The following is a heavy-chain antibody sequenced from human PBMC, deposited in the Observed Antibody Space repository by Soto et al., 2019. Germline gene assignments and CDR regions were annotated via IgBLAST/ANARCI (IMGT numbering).Heavy chain of an antibody. Sequence: QVQLVQSGGGVVQPGRSLRLSCSASGFTCKNYGMHWGRQVPGKSPEWVATIWLDGTNVGYRDSLKGRFTISRDDAKNTMYLQMDDLRVEDTAVYYCVRDEIQIWSYVGSFDYWVQGALVTVSS. CDR1: GFTCKNYG. CDR3: VRDEIQIWSYVGSFDY. CDR2: IWLDGTNV. D-gene: IGHD5-18*01. J-gene: IGHJ4*02. V-gene: IGHV3-33*01.